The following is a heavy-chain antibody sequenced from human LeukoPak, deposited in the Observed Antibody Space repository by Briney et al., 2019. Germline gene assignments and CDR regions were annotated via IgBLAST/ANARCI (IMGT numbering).Heavy chain of an antibody. CDR2: IYSGGST. CDR1: GFSVSSNY. D-gene: IGHD1-26*01. CDR3: ARELH. Sequence: PGGSLRLSCAASGFSVSSNYMSWVRQAPGKGLEWVTIIYSGGSTYYADSVKGRFTISRDNSKNTLYLQMNSLRVGDTAVYYCARELHWGQGTLVTVSS. J-gene: IGHJ4*02. V-gene: IGHV3-66*02.